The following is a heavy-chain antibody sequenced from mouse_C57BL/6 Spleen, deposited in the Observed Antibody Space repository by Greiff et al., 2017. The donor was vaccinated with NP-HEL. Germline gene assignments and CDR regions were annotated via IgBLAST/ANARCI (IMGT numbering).Heavy chain of an antibody. J-gene: IGHJ2*01. CDR3: ARSWDRNFDY. CDR2: IDPSDSYT. Sequence: VQLQQSGAELVKPGASVKLSCKASGYTFTSYWMQWVKQRPGQGLEWIGEIDPSDSYTNYNQKFKGKATLTVDTSSSTAYMQLSSLTSEDSAVYYWARSWDRNFDYWGQGTTLTVSS. V-gene: IGHV1-50*01. D-gene: IGHD4-1*01. CDR1: GYTFTSYW.